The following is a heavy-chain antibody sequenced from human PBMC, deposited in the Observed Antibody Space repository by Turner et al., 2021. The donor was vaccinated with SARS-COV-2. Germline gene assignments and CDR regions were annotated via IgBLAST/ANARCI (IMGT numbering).Heavy chain of an antibody. D-gene: IGHD5-18*01. CDR1: GGSIRSSSYY. J-gene: IGHJ4*02. V-gene: IGHV4-39*01. Sequence: QLQLQESGPGLVKHSETLSLTCTVSGGSIRSSSYYWGWIRQPPGKGLEWIGSMYYSGTTYYNPSLMSLVTISVDTSKNQFSLKLSSVTAADTAVYYCAIFEHGYSYDFGFYYWGQGTLVTVSS. CDR2: MYYSGTT. CDR3: AIFEHGYSYDFGFYY.